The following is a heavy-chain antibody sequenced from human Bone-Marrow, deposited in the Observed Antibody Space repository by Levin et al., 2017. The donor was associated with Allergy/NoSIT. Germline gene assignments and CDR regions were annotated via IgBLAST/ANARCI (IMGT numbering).Heavy chain of an antibody. D-gene: IGHD2-15*01. V-gene: IGHV3-23*01. CDR2: ISGSGEST. J-gene: IGHJ2*01. Sequence: LSLPCAASGFTFRSYIMSWVRQAPGKGLEWVSGISGSGESTYYAESVKGHLTISRDNSKNMLYLQMNSLGVEDTAVYYCAKRVSGYCSGGSCYSGLHWYFDHWGRGTLVTVSS. CDR1: GFTFRSYI. CDR3: AKRVSGYCSGGSCYSGLHWYFDH.